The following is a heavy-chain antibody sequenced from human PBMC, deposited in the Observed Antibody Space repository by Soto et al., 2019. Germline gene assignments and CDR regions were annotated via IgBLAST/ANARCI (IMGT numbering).Heavy chain of an antibody. CDR3: AKPDLAYCGGDCHYDY. J-gene: IGHJ4*02. D-gene: IGHD2-21*02. CDR2: YSGSGDTT. CDR1: GFTFSSYA. V-gene: IGHV3-23*01. Sequence: PGGSLRLSCAASGFTFSSYAMSWVRQAPGKGPEWVSAYSGSGDTTYYADSVKGRFTISRDNSKNTLYLQMNSLRVEDTAIYYCAKPDLAYCGGDCHYDYWGQGTLVTVS.